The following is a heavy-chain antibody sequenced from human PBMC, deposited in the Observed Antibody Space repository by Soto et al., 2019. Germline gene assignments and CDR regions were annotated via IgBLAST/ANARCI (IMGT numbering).Heavy chain of an antibody. V-gene: IGHV4-59*08. D-gene: IGHD6-6*01. CDR3: ARLPLATLSPRFNY. J-gene: IGHJ4*02. CDR2: IYYTGCT. CDR1: GGSISSYY. Sequence: PSETLSLTCTVSGGSISSYYWSWIRQPPGKGLEWIGYIYYTGCTNYNPSLKSRVTISVDTSKNQFSLKLSSVTAAVTAVYYCARLPLATLSPRFNYWAQGTLV.